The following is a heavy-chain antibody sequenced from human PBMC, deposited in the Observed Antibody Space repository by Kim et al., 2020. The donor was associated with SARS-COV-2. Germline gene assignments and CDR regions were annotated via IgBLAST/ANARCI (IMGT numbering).Heavy chain of an antibody. V-gene: IGHV3-33*01. Sequence: GGSLRLSCVASGFTFSSYGMHWVRQAPGKGLEWVAVIWYDGSNEDYADSVKGRFTISRENSKNTLYLQMNSLRVEDTALYFCVRGRMVRGVSDYYYFYLDVWGKGTTVTVSS. CDR2: IWYDGSNE. CDR3: VRGRMVRGVSDYYYFYLDV. CDR1: GFTFSSYG. D-gene: IGHD3-10*01. J-gene: IGHJ6*03.